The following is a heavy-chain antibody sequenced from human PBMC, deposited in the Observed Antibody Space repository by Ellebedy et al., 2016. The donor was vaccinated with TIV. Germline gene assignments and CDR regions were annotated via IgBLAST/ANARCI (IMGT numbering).Heavy chain of an antibody. D-gene: IGHD6-13*01. J-gene: IGHJ6*02. Sequence: LRLSXAVHGGFFSCYYWSWIRQPPGKGLEWIGEINHSGSTNYNPSLKSRVTISVDTSKNQFSLKLSSVTAADTAVYYCARGGRIAAAGTYYYGKDVWGQGTTITVSS. CDR1: GGFFSCYY. V-gene: IGHV4-34*01. CDR2: INHSGST. CDR3: ARGGRIAAAGTYYYGKDV.